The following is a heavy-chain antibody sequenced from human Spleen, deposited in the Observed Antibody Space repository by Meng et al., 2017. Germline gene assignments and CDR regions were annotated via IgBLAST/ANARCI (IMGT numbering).Heavy chain of an antibody. D-gene: IGHD6-13*01. CDR3: ARDEDISAAGKLFGDY. J-gene: IGHJ4*02. V-gene: IGHV1-2*06. CDR2: IDPKSGDT. Sequence: VELVQLGAGLKKPGASVKVSCKPSGYNFPDYWLHWVRRAPGQGLEWMGRIDPKSGDTHYAQRFQGRVTMTGDTSISTAYMELSGLRSDDTAMYYCARDEDISAAGKLFGDYWGQGTLVTVSS. CDR1: GYNFPDYW.